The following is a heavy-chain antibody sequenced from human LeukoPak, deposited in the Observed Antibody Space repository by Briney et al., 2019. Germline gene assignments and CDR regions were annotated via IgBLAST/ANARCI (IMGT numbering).Heavy chain of an antibody. D-gene: IGHD5-24*01. J-gene: IGHJ5*02. V-gene: IGHV3-21*01. CDR3: ARTKMATTNWFDP. CDR2: ISSSSSCI. CDR1: GFTFSSYS. Sequence: GGSLRLSCAASGFTFSSYSMNWARPAPGKGLEWVSSISSSSSCIYYADSVKGRFTISRDNAKNSLYLQMNSLRAEDTAVYYCARTKMATTNWFDPWGQGTLVTVSS.